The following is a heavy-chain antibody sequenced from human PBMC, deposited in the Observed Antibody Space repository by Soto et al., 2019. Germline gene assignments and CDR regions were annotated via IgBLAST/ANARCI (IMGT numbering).Heavy chain of an antibody. CDR3: ATVFDV. CDR2: IDTDGGGT. CDR1: GFTFRSHR. Sequence: EVQLVESGGGLVQPGGSLRVSCAASGFTFRSHRIHWVRQAPGKGLEWVSRIDTDGGGTSYADSVQGRFTTSTDNAENTVYLQMNGLRVEDTAVYYCATVFDVWGQGTLVTVSS. D-gene: IGHD4-17*01. J-gene: IGHJ4*02. V-gene: IGHV3-74*01.